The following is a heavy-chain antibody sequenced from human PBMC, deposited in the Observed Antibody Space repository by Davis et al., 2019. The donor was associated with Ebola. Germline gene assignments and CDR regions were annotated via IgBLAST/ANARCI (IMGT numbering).Heavy chain of an antibody. CDR1: GFSFTNYW. D-gene: IGHD3-22*01. J-gene: IGHJ4*02. CDR2: IYPGDSDT. Sequence: GESLKISCQIFGFSFTNYWIGWVRQMPGKGLEWMGIIYPGDSDTRYSPSFEGQVTISVDRSISTAYLQWSSLKASDTAMYYCAKQESLYGSSDYWGQGTLVTVSS. V-gene: IGHV5-51*01. CDR3: AKQESLYGSSDY.